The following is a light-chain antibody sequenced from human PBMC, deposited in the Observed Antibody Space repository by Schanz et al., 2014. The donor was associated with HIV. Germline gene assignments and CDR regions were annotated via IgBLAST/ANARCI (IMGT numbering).Light chain of an antibody. CDR2: GAS. CDR1: QSVSST. Sequence: DILMTQSPATLSVSPGERVTLSCRASQSVSSTLAWYQQKPGQAPRLLIYGASTRATGVPARFSGSGSGTEFTLSINSLQSEDFAVYYCHQYNDWPGTFGQGTNLEIK. V-gene: IGKV3-15*01. CDR3: HQYNDWPGT. J-gene: IGKJ2*01.